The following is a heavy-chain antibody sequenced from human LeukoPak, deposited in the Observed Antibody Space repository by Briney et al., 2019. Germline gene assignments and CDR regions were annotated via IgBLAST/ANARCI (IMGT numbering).Heavy chain of an antibody. CDR1: GGSFSGYY. CDR2: INHSGST. CDR3: AVSNCGGDCYTYYFDY. V-gene: IGHV4-34*01. D-gene: IGHD2-21*02. Sequence: PSETLSLTCAVYGGSFSGYYWSWIRQPPGKGLEWIGEINHSGSTNYNPSLKSRVTISVDTPKNQFSLKLSSVTAADTAVYYCAVSNCGGDCYTYYFDYWGQGTLVTVSS. J-gene: IGHJ4*02.